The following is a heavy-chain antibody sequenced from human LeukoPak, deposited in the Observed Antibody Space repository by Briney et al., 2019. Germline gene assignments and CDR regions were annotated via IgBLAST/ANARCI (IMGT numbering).Heavy chain of an antibody. CDR2: IRGSGGGT. J-gene: IGHJ1*01. V-gene: IGHV3-23*01. Sequence: GGSLRLSCVVSGFTFSSFAMTWVRQAPGRGLEWVSSIRGSGGGTDYADSVRGRFTISRDNSKNTLYLQMNSLRAEDTAIYYCSRDPNGDYVGAFDFQRWGQGTLVTVPS. CDR1: GFTFSSFA. CDR3: SRDPNGDYVGAFDFQR. D-gene: IGHD4-17*01.